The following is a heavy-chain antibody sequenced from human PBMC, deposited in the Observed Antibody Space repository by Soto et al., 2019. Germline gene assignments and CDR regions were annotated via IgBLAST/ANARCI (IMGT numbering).Heavy chain of an antibody. CDR2: IWYDGSNK. D-gene: IGHD3-22*01. CDR1: GFTFSSYG. Sequence: LRLSCAASGFTFSSYGMHWVRQAPGKGLEWVAVIWYDGSNKYYADSVKGRFTISRDNSKNTLYLQMNSLRAEDTAVYYCARELYYYDSSPLDYWGQGTLVTVSS. V-gene: IGHV3-33*01. J-gene: IGHJ4*02. CDR3: ARELYYYDSSPLDY.